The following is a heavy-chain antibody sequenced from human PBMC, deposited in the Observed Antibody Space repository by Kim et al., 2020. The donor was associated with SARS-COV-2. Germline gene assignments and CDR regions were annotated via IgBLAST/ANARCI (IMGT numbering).Heavy chain of an antibody. V-gene: IGHV3-23*03. J-gene: IGHJ4*02. Sequence: GGSLRLSCAASGFTFSSYAMSWVRQAPGKGLEWVSVIYSGGSSTYYADSVKGRFTISRDNSKNTLYLQMNSLRAEDTAVYYCAKWGGNVLLWFGEFVYWGQGTLVTVSS. D-gene: IGHD3-10*01. CDR2: IYSGGSST. CDR1: GFTFSSYA. CDR3: AKWGGNVLLWFGEFVY.